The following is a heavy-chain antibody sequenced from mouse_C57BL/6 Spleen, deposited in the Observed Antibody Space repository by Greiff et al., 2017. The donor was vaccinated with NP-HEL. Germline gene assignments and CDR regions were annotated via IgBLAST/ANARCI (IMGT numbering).Heavy chain of an antibody. CDR3: ARSSTMVTTPLAY. J-gene: IGHJ3*01. Sequence: QVQLQQPGPELVKPGASVKLSCKASGYTFTSYWMHWVKQRPGQGLEWIGNINPSNGGTNYNEKFKSKATLTVDKSSSTAYMQLSSLTSEDSAVYYCARSSTMVTTPLAYWGQGTLVTVSA. CDR1: GYTFTSYW. CDR2: INPSNGGT. D-gene: IGHD2-2*01. V-gene: IGHV1-53*01.